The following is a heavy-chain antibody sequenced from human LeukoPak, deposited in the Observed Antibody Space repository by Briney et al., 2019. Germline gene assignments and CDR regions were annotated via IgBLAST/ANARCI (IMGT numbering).Heavy chain of an antibody. Sequence: ASVKVSCKASGYTFTGYYMHWVRQAPGQGLEWMGIINPSGGSTSYAQKFQGRVTMTRDTSTSTVYMELSSLRSEDTAVYYCASHTPGGWFDPWGQGTLVTVSS. D-gene: IGHD3-10*01. CDR2: INPSGGST. CDR3: ASHTPGGWFDP. J-gene: IGHJ5*02. V-gene: IGHV1-46*01. CDR1: GYTFTGYY.